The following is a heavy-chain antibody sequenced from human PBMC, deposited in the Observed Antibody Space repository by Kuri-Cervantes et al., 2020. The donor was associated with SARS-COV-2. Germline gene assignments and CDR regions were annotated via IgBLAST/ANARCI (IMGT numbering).Heavy chain of an antibody. CDR3: AVPDYPDY. Sequence: GESLQISCAASGFTFSSYAMSWVRQAPGKGLEWVSYISSSSSTIYYADSVKGRFTISRDDAKNSLYLQMNSLRDEDTAVYYCAVPDYPDYWGQGTLVTVSS. V-gene: IGHV3-48*02. CDR1: GFTFSSYA. CDR2: ISSSSSTI. J-gene: IGHJ4*02.